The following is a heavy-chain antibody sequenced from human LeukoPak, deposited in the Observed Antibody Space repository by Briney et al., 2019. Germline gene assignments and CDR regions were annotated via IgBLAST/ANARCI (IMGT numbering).Heavy chain of an antibody. CDR3: AKYYDYVWGREDY. CDR1: GFTFSSYG. D-gene: IGHD3-16*01. Sequence: PGGSLRLSCAASGFTFSSYGMSWVRQAPGKGLEWVSAISGSGGSTYYADSVKGRFTISRDNSKNTLYLQMNSLRAEDTAVYYCAKYYDYVWGREDYWGQGTLVTVSS. V-gene: IGHV3-23*01. CDR2: ISGSGGST. J-gene: IGHJ4*02.